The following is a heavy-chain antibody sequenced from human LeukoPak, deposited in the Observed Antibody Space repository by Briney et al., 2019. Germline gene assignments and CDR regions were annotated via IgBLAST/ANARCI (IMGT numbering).Heavy chain of an antibody. CDR3: ARDYNYCSSGRCYDAFDI. D-gene: IGHD2-2*01. V-gene: IGHV6-1*01. CDR2: TYYRSKWYN. CDR1: GDSVSSNSAA. Sequence: SQTLSLTCAISGDSVSSNSAAWNWIRQSPSRGLEWLGRTYYRSKWYNDYAVSVKSRITINPDTSKNQFSLQLNSVTPEDTAVYYCARDYNYCSSGRCYDAFDIWGQGTMVTVSS. J-gene: IGHJ3*02.